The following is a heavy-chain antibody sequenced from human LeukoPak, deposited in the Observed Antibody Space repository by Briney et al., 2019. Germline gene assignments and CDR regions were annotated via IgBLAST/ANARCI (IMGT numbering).Heavy chain of an antibody. Sequence: SVKVCCKASARTFSSYAISWVRQAPRQGLEWMGRIIPIFGTANYAQKFQGRVTITTDESTSTAYMELSSLRSEDTAVYYCARDVAIPPPKNYYYMDVWGKGTTVTVSS. CDR1: ARTFSSYA. D-gene: IGHD2-21*01. J-gene: IGHJ6*03. CDR3: ARDVAIPPPKNYYYMDV. V-gene: IGHV1-69*05. CDR2: IIPIFGTA.